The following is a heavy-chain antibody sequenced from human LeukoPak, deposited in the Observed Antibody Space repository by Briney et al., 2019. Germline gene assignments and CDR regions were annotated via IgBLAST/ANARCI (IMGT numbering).Heavy chain of an antibody. Sequence: ASVKVSCKASGYTFTSYDINWVRQATGQGLEWMGWMNPNSGNTGYAQKFQGRVTMTRNTSISTAYMELSSLRSEDTAVYYCARERRGVVRNWFDPWGQGTLVTVSS. CDR3: ARERRGVVRNWFDP. V-gene: IGHV1-8*01. CDR2: MNPNSGNT. J-gene: IGHJ5*02. CDR1: GYTFTSYD. D-gene: IGHD3-3*01.